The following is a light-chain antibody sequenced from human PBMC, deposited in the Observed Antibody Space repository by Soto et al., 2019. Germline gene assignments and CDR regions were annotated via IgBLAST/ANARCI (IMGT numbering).Light chain of an antibody. CDR3: SSYTSSKTEV. J-gene: IGLJ1*01. Sequence: SCLTQPASVSGSPGQSITLSCTGTSSDLGGYNYVSWYQQHPGKAPKLIICEVSNRPSGVSNRFSGSKSGITASLTISGLQAEDEADYFCSSYTSSKTEVFGTGTKVTVL. V-gene: IGLV2-14*01. CDR1: SSDLGGYNY. CDR2: EVS.